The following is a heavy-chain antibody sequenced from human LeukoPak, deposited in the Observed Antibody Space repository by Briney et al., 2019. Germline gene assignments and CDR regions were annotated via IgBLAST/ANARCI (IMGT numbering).Heavy chain of an antibody. V-gene: IGHV1-46*01. CDR3: ARNLGVGDY. CDR1: GYTFTSYY. CDR2: INPTGGST. J-gene: IGHJ4*02. D-gene: IGHD3-16*01. Sequence: ASVTVSCKASGYTFTSYYMHWVRQASGQGLEWMGIINPTGGSTNYAQKFQGRVTMTRDTSTSTVYMELSSLSSEDTAVYYCARNLGVGDYWGQGTLVTVSS.